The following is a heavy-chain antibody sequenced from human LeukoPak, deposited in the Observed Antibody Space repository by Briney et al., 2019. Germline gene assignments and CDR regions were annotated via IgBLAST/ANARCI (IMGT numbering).Heavy chain of an antibody. Sequence: GGSLRLSCAASGFTFSSYAMSWVRQAPGKGLEWVSAISGSGGTTYYADSVKGRFTISRDNSKTTLYLQMNSLRAEDTAIYYCAKNYGDYWTYYYCYMDVWGRGTTVTVSS. CDR2: ISGSGGTT. J-gene: IGHJ6*03. V-gene: IGHV3-23*01. CDR1: GFTFSSYA. CDR3: AKNYGDYWTYYYCYMDV. D-gene: IGHD4-17*01.